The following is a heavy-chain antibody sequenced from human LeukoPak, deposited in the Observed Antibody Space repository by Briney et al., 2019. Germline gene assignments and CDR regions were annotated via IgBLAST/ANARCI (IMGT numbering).Heavy chain of an antibody. CDR3: ARGLLGFGVVTTYYYYGMDV. CDR1: GGSFSGYY. V-gene: IGHV4-34*01. CDR2: TNHSGST. Sequence: PSETLSLTCAVYGGSFSGYYWSWIRQPPGKGLEWIGETNHSGSTNYNPSLKSRVTISVDTSKNQFSLKLSSVTAADTAVYYCARGLLGFGVVTTYYYYGMDVWGQGTTVTVSS. J-gene: IGHJ6*02. D-gene: IGHD3-3*01.